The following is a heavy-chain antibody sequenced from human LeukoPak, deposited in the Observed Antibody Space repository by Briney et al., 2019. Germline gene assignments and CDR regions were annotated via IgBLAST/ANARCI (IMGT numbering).Heavy chain of an antibody. Sequence: ASVKVSCKASGYIFTGYYMHWVRQAPGQGLEWMGWINPNSGATNCAQNFQGRVIMTRDTSINTAYMELSRLRYDDTAVYYCARKEWSTVTDYWGQGTLVTVSS. CDR1: GYIFTGYY. CDR2: INPNSGAT. CDR3: ARKEWSTVTDY. V-gene: IGHV1-2*02. D-gene: IGHD4-17*01. J-gene: IGHJ4*02.